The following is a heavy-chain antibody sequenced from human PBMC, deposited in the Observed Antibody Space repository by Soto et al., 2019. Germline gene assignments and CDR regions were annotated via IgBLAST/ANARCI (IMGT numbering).Heavy chain of an antibody. V-gene: IGHV3-72*01. CDR3: VRVKGSDGFSFDY. CDR1: GFSFSDHY. Sequence: EVQLVESGGILVQPGGSLRLSCAASGFSFSDHYMDWVRQAPGKGLEWVGRIRNKTKSYTTEYAASVRGRFTISRDDSKNSLYLQMNSLKTEDTAVYSCVRVKGSDGFSFDYCGQGTLVTVSS. J-gene: IGHJ4*02. CDR2: IRNKTKSYTT.